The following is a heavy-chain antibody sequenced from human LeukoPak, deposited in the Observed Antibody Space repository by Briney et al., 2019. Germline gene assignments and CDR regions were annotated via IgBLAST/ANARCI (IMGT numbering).Heavy chain of an antibody. CDR1: GFTFSSYA. V-gene: IGHV3-23*01. D-gene: IGHD2-2*02. J-gene: IGHJ3*02. Sequence: GGSLRLSCAASGFTFSSYAMSWVRQAPGKGLEWVSAISGSGGSTYYADSVKGRFTISRDNSKYTLYLQMNSLRAEDTAVYYCAKYVSIVVVPAAIFDAFDIWGQGTMVTVSS. CDR3: AKYVSIVVVPAAIFDAFDI. CDR2: ISGSGGST.